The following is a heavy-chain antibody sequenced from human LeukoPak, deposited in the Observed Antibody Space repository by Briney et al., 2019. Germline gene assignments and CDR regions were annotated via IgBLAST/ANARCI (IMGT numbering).Heavy chain of an antibody. CDR3: WRDLSGSFDY. D-gene: IGHD1-26*01. J-gene: IGHJ4*02. CDR2: INPISGGT. Sequence: GASVKVSCKASGYTFTGYYMHWVRQAPGQGLERMGGINPISGGTHSAQKFQGRVTLTRDTSISTAHMELSRLGSYNTAAAYLWRDLSGSFDYWGQGTLVTVSS. V-gene: IGHV1-2*02. CDR1: GYTFTGYY.